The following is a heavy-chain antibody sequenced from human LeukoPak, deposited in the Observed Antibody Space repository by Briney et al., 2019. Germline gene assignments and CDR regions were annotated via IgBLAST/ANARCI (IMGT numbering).Heavy chain of an antibody. CDR1: GFTFSSYS. Sequence: GGSLRLSCAASGFTFSSYSMNWVRQAPGKGLEWISYITSSSSSIHYADSVKGRFTVSRDNAKNSVFLQMNSLRDEDTAVYYCARDYYGSGSSAVFDYWGQGTLVTVSS. D-gene: IGHD3-10*01. CDR2: ITSSSSSI. J-gene: IGHJ4*02. CDR3: ARDYYGSGSSAVFDY. V-gene: IGHV3-48*02.